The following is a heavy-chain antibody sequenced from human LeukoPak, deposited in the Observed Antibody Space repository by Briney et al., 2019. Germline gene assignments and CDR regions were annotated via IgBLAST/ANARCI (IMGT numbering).Heavy chain of an antibody. V-gene: IGHV4-39*07. Sequence: SETLSLTCTASGGSMSSGDYYWAWIRQPPGKGLEWIGSISYSGRTFYKPSLTSRVAISIDASKSQFSLRLSSVTAADTAVYYCVRESSSSGHYWGQGTLVSVSS. CDR1: GGSMSSGDYY. CDR3: VRESSSSGHY. CDR2: ISYSGRT. J-gene: IGHJ4*02. D-gene: IGHD6-6*01.